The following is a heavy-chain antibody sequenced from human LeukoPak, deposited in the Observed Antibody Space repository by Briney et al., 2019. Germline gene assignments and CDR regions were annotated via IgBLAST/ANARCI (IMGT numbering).Heavy chain of an antibody. V-gene: IGHV3-30-3*01. Sequence: GRSLRLSCAATGFTFSNYAIHWGRQAPGKRLEWVAFISDDGSRQHYADSVKGRFTISRDNSKNTLNLQMNSLRAEDTAVYYCVKDRTGTYTLDYWGQGTLVTVSS. D-gene: IGHD3-10*01. CDR3: VKDRTGTYTLDY. CDR1: GFTFSNYA. CDR2: ISDDGSRQ. J-gene: IGHJ4*02.